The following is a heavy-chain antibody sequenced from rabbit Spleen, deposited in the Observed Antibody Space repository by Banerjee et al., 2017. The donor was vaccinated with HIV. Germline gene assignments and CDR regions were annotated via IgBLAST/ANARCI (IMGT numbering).Heavy chain of an antibody. D-gene: IGHD1-1*01. V-gene: IGHV1S45*01. CDR3: AREFGGGVNVDL. J-gene: IGHJ6*01. CDR2: IYAGSRGST. Sequence: QEQLVESGGGLVQPEGSLTLTCTASGFSFSSSYYMSWVRQAPGKGLEWIACIYAGSRGSTYYSSWAKGRFTISKTSSTTVTLQMTSLTAADTATYFCAREFGGGVNVDLWGPGSLVTVS. CDR1: GFSFSSSYY.